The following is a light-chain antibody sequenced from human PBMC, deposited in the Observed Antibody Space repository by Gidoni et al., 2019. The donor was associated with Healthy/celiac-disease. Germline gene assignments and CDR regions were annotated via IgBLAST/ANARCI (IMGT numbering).Light chain of an antibody. CDR1: QSVSSN. V-gene: IGKV3-15*01. CDR2: GAS. CDR3: QQYNNWPQT. Sequence: EIVMTQSPATLSASPGERATLSCRASQSVSSNLAWYQQTPGQAPRLLIYGASTRATGIPARFSGSGSGTDFTLTISSLQSEDFSVYYCQQYNNWPQTFGQGTKVEIK. J-gene: IGKJ1*01.